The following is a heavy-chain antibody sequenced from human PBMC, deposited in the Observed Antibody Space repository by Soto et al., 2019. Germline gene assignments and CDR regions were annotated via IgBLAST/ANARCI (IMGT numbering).Heavy chain of an antibody. D-gene: IGHD3-10*01. V-gene: IGHV1-8*01. Sequence: QVQLVQSGAEVRKPGASVKVSCKASGYTFSSFDINWVRQAAGHGLEWMGWMTPNSGHTGYAQKLEGRVAMSRHRSTSTVYMEMSTLTSEGPALDSCARGVEVVSGSGSYGYMGVLGRGPAVTFSS. CDR2: MTPNSGHT. CDR3: ARGVEVVSGSGSYGYMGV. CDR1: GYTFSSFD. J-gene: IGHJ6*03.